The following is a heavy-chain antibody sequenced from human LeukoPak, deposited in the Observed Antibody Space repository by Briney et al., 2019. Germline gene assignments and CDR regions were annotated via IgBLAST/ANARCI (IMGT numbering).Heavy chain of an antibody. CDR1: GGSISSYY. CDR3: ARGRYCSSTSCYGTNFDY. J-gene: IGHJ4*02. D-gene: IGHD2-2*01. CDR2: IYYSGTT. V-gene: IGHV4-59*01. Sequence: SETLSLTCTVSGGSISSYYWSWIRQPPGKGLEWIGYIYYSGTTTSTPSLKSRVTISVDTSKTPFSLKLSSVTAADTAVYYCARGRYCSSTSCYGTNFDYWGQGTLVTDSS.